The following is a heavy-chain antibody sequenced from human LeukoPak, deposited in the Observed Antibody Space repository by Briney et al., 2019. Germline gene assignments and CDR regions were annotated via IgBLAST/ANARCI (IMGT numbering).Heavy chain of an antibody. CDR1: GGTFSSYG. CDR3: VRVVPAAMDSFDY. J-gene: IGHJ4*02. V-gene: IGHV1-18*01. Sequence: GASVKVSCKASGGTFSSYGISWVRQAPGQGLEWMGWISAYNGNTNYAQKLQGRVTMTTDTSTSTAYMELRSLRSDDTAVYYCVRVVPAAMDSFDYWGQGTLVTVSS. CDR2: ISAYNGNT. D-gene: IGHD2-2*01.